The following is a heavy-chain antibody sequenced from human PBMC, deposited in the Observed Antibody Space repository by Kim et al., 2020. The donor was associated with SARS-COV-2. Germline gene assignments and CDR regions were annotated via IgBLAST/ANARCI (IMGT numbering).Heavy chain of an antibody. CDR1: GFTVSSNY. CDR3: ARVGDGDCTNGVCYAFDL. J-gene: IGHJ2*01. V-gene: IGHV3-66*01. CDR2: IYSGGST. Sequence: GGSLRLSCAASGFTVSSNYMSWVRRAPGKGLEWVSVIYSGGSTYYADSVKGRFTISRDNSKNTLYLQMNSLRAEDTAVYYCARVGDGDCTNGVCYAFDLWGRGTLVTVSS. D-gene: IGHD2-8*01.